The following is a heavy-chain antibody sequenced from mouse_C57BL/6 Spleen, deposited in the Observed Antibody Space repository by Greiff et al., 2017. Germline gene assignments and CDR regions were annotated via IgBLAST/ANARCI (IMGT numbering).Heavy chain of an antibody. D-gene: IGHD1-1*01. V-gene: IGHV1-80*01. J-gene: IGHJ2*01. CDR2: IYPGDGDT. CDR1: GYAFSSYW. CDR3: ARANYYGSSYYFDY. Sequence: QVQLQQSGAELVKPGASVKISCKASGYAFSSYWMNWVKPRPGKGLEWIGQIYPGDGDTNYNGKFKGKATLTADKSSSTAYMQLSSLTSEDSAFYFCARANYYGSSYYFDYWGQGTTLTVSS.